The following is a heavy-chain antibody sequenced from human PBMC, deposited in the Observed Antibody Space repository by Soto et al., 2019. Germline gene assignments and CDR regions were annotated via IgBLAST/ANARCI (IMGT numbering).Heavy chain of an antibody. D-gene: IGHD2-15*01. Sequence: SVKVSCKASGYGFISSGIQCVRQAHGQRLEWIGWIVVASGQTNYAQNFRGRVAITRDTSTATAYIELTGLTSEDTAVYFCSADRPDIGVGWWVWGQGTTVTVSS. CDR1: GYGFISSG. CDR2: IVVASGQT. V-gene: IGHV1-58*02. CDR3: SADRPDIGVGWWV. J-gene: IGHJ6*02.